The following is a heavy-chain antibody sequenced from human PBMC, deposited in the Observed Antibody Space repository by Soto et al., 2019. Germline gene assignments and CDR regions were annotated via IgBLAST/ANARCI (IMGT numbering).Heavy chain of an antibody. D-gene: IGHD4-17*01. J-gene: IGHJ4*02. CDR1: GFTFSSYA. CDR2: IPYDGSNK. Sequence: GGSLRLSCAASGFTFSSYAMHWVRQAPGKGLEWVAVIPYDGSNKYYADSVKGRFTISRDNSKNTLYLQMNSLRAEDTAVYYCAREKYGDSGYFDYWGQGTLVTVSS. V-gene: IGHV3-30-3*01. CDR3: AREKYGDSGYFDY.